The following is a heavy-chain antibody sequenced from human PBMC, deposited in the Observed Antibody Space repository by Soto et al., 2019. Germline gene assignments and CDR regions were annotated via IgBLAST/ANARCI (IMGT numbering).Heavy chain of an antibody. Sequence: GESLKISCKGSGYTFTSYWIAWVRQMPGKGLEWMGIIYPGDSDTRYSPSFEGQVTFSADKSTSTAYLQWSSPEASDIGLFYCARVAAAGSYFDYWGQGTLVTVSS. J-gene: IGHJ4*02. V-gene: IGHV5-51*01. CDR3: ARVAAAGSYFDY. D-gene: IGHD6-13*01. CDR2: IYPGDSDT. CDR1: GYTFTSYW.